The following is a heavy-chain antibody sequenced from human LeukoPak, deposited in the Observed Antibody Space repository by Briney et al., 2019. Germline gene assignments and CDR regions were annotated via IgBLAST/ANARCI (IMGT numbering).Heavy chain of an antibody. V-gene: IGHV3-74*01. CDR3: ARDRGNPDSFSI. CDR1: GYNFSPFW. D-gene: IGHD3-10*01. CDR2: INADGSTI. Sequence: GGSLRLYCAASGYNFSPFWMHWVRQAPGKGLVWVSHINADGSTIVYADSVKGRFTISRDNAKNTLFLQMDSLRAEDTAVYYCARDRGNPDSFSIWGQGTVVTVSS. J-gene: IGHJ3*02.